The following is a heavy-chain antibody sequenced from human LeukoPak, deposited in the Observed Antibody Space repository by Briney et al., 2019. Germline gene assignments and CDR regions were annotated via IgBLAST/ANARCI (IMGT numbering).Heavy chain of an antibody. CDR1: GFTFSSYW. CDR2: INSDGSDT. J-gene: IGHJ4*02. D-gene: IGHD1-26*01. CDR3: ARLGLVGATKGD. Sequence: GGSLRLSCAASGFTFSSYWMHWVRQAPGKGLVWVSRINSDGSDTSYADSVKGRFTISRDNAKNTLFLQMNSLRAGDTAVYYCARLGLVGATKGDWGQGTLVTVSS. V-gene: IGHV3-74*01.